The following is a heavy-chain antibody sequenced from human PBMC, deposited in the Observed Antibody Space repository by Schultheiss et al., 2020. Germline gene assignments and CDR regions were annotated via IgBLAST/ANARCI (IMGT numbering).Heavy chain of an antibody. Sequence: SETLSLTCTVSGGSISSYYWSWIRQPPGKGLEWIGYIYYSGSTNYNPSLKSRVTISVDTSKNQFSLKLSSVTAADTAVYYCAREGQHLGFDYWGQGTLVTVSS. CDR3: AREGQHLGFDY. V-gene: IGHV4-59*12. D-gene: IGHD6-13*01. J-gene: IGHJ4*02. CDR1: GGSISSYY. CDR2: IYYSGST.